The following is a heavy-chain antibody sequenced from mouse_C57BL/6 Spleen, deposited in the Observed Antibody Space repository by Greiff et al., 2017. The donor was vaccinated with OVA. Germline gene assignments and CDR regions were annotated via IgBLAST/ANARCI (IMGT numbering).Heavy chain of an antibody. Sequence: VQLQQSGAELVRPGASVTLSCKASGYTFTDYEMHWVKQTPVHGLDWIGALDPETGGTAYNQKFKGKALLTADKSSSTDYMEIRSLTSEDSAVYYCTRAGTEYYYAMDYWGQGTSVTVSS. J-gene: IGHJ4*01. CDR2: LDPETGGT. CDR3: TRAGTEYYYAMDY. CDR1: GYTFTDYE. D-gene: IGHD4-1*01. V-gene: IGHV1-15*01.